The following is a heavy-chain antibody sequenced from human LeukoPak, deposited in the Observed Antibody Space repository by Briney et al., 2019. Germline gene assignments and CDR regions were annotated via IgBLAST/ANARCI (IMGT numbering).Heavy chain of an antibody. CDR2: ISAYNGNT. CDR3: ASHYCSSTSCYPEYFQH. CDR1: GYTFTSYG. V-gene: IGHV1-18*01. J-gene: IGHJ1*01. D-gene: IGHD2-2*01. Sequence: VASVKVSCKASGYTFTSYGISWVRQAPGQGLEWMGWISAYNGNTNYAQKLQGRVTMTTDTSTSTAYMELRSLRSDDTAVYYCASHYCSSTSCYPEYFQHWGRGTLVTVSS.